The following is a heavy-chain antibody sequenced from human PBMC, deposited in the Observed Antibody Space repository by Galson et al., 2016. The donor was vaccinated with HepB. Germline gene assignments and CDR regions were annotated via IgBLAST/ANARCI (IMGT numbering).Heavy chain of an antibody. D-gene: IGHD5-18*01. CDR1: GFTFSSSV. V-gene: IGHV3-30*18. J-gene: IGHJ4*02. CDR3: AKAEEIQLWFDYFDY. CDR2: ISYDGSNK. Sequence: SLRLSCAASGFTFSSSVMHWVRQAPGKGLEWVAVISYDGSNKYYADSVKGRFTISRDNSKKTLYLQMNSLRAEDTAVYYCAKAEEIQLWFDYFDYWGQGNLVTVSS.